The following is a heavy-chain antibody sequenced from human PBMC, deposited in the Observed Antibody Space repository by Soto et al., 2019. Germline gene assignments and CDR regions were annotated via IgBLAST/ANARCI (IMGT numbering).Heavy chain of an antibody. Sequence: SETLSLTCTVSGGSISSYYWSWIRQSPGKGLEWIGYTHYSGSTKSNPSLKSRVTISVDTSKNQFSLKLSSVTAADTAVYYCARDVVPAANYYYYYMDVWGKGTTVTVSS. CDR2: THYSGST. J-gene: IGHJ6*03. V-gene: IGHV4-59*12. CDR3: ARDVVPAANYYYYYMDV. D-gene: IGHD2-2*01. CDR1: GGSISSYY.